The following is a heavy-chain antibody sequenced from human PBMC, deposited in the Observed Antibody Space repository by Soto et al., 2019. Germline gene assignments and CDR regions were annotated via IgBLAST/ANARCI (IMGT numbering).Heavy chain of an antibody. V-gene: IGHV3-21*01. CDR1: GFTFSSYA. CDR3: TRDASRDSSARGWFDP. J-gene: IGHJ5*02. D-gene: IGHD6-13*01. CDR2: ISSNSAYI. Sequence: AGGSLRLSCAASGFTFSSYAMSWARQAPGKGLEWVSAISSNSAYIYYTDALRGRFTISRDNAKNSLHLQMNSLRAEDTAVYYCTRDASRDSSARGWFDPWGPGTLVTVSS.